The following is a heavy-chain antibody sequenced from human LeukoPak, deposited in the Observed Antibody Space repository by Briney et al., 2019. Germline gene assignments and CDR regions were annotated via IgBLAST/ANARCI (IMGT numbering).Heavy chain of an antibody. V-gene: IGHV4-61*10. CDR2: IYHSGST. CDR3: ARDGYSGSDAL. D-gene: IGHD5-12*01. J-gene: IGHJ4*02. CDR1: GGSISSGSYY. Sequence: TSETLSLTCTVSGGSISSGSYYWNWIRQPAGKGLEWIGYIYHSGSTNYNPSLKSRVTISVDTSQNQFYLKLSSVTAADTAVYYCARDGYSGSDALWGQGTLVTVSS.